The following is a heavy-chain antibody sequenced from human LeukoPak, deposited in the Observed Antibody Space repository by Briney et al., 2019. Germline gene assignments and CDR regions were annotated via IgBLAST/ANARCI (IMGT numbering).Heavy chain of an antibody. CDR3: ARATSSNWLNWFDP. D-gene: IGHD6-13*01. V-gene: IGHV3-23*01. J-gene: IGHJ5*02. CDR1: GFTFSSYA. Sequence: GGSLRLSCAASGFTFSSYAMSWVRQAPGKGLEWVSAISGSGGSTYYADSVKGRFTISRDNSKNTLYLQMNSLRVEDTAVYYCARATSSNWLNWFDPWGRGALVTVSS. CDR2: ISGSGGST.